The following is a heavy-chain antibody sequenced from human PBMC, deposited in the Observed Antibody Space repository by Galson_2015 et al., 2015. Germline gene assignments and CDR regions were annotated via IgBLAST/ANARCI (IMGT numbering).Heavy chain of an antibody. Sequence: SVKVSCKASGYTFTSYAMHWVRQAPGQRLEWMGWINAGNGNTKYSQKFQGRVTITRDTSASTAYMELSGLRSEDTAVYYCARETMTTVTVLDYYYYGMDVWGQGTTVTVSS. J-gene: IGHJ6*02. D-gene: IGHD4-17*01. CDR3: ARETMTTVTVLDYYYYGMDV. V-gene: IGHV1-3*01. CDR1: GYTFTSYA. CDR2: INAGNGNT.